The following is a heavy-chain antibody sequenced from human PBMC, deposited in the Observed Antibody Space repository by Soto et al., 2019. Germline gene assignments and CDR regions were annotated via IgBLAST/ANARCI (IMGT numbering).Heavy chain of an antibody. V-gene: IGHV3-48*03. CDR3: ARGDYYGSGSTYGIGV. Sequence: GGSLRLSCAVSGFTFSTYEMNWVRQAPGKGLEWVSDISRSGSNRYYADSVKGRFTITRDNAKNSLYLQMNSLRAEDTAVYYCARGDYYGSGSTYGIGVWGQGTTVTVSS. CDR1: GFTFSTYE. D-gene: IGHD3-10*01. J-gene: IGHJ6*02. CDR2: ISRSGSNR.